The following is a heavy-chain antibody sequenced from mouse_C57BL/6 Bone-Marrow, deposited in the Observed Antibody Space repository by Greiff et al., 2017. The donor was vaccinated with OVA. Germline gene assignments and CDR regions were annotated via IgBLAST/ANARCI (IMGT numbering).Heavy chain of an antibody. D-gene: IGHD2-10*01. CDR3: ASSLLYAMDY. CDR2: IYPGGGYT. CDR1: GYTFTNYW. V-gene: IGHV1-63*01. J-gene: IGHJ4*01. Sequence: VQLQESGAELVRPGTSVKMSCKASGYTFTNYWIGWAKQRPGHGLEWIGDIYPGGGYTNYNEKFKGKATLTADKSSSTAYMQFSSLTSEDYAIYYCASSLLYAMDYGGKGTSVTVSS.